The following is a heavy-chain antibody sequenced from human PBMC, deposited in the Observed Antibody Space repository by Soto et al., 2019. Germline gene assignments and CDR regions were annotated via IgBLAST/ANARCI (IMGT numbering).Heavy chain of an antibody. V-gene: IGHV4-59*08. J-gene: IGHJ4*02. CDR3: ARRYGVYFDY. CDR2: IYYSGST. Sequence: QVQLQESGPGLVKPSETLSLTCTVSGGSISSYYWSWIRQPPGNGLEWIGYIYYSGSTNYNPSLKSRVTISVDTSKNQFSLKLSSVTAADTAVYYCARRYGVYFDYWGQGTLVTVSS. CDR1: GGSISSYY. D-gene: IGHD4-17*01.